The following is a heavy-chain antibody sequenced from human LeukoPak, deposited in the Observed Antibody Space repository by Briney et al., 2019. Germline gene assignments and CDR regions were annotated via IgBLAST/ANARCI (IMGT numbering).Heavy chain of an antibody. CDR2: MNPNSGNT. J-gene: IGHJ3*02. D-gene: IGHD5-18*01. V-gene: IGHV1-8*01. CDR3: ARADTGADAFDI. CDR1: GYTFTSYD. Sequence: GASVRVSCKASGYTFTSYDINWVRQATGQGLEWMGWMNPNSGNTGYAQKFQGRVTMTRNTSISTAYMELSSLRSEDTAVYYCARADTGADAFDIWGQGTMVTVSS.